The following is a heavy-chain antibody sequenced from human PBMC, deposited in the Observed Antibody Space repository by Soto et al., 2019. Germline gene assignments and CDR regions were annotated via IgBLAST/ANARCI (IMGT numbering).Heavy chain of an antibody. V-gene: IGHV4-59*08. CDR1: GGSISSYY. Sequence: SETLSLTCTVSGGSISSYYWSWIRQPPGKGLEWIGYIYYSGSTNYNPSLKSRVTISVDTSKNQFSLKLGSVTAADTAVYYCARLSLNKADCTNGVCYVPTDDAFDIWGQGTMVTVSS. D-gene: IGHD2-8*01. CDR3: ARLSLNKADCTNGVCYVPTDDAFDI. CDR2: IYYSGST. J-gene: IGHJ3*02.